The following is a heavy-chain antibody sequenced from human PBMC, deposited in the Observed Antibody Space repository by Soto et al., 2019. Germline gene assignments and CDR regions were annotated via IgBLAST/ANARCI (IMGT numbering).Heavy chain of an antibody. Sequence: QVQLVESGGGVVQPGRSLRLSCAASGFSFSNFGMHWVRQAPGKGLEWVAVIWYDGSNKYYADSVKGRFTISRDNSKKTVYLQINSLRAQDTAGYFRARAFPQPEPYDFDYWGQGTLVTVSS. CDR3: ARAFPQPEPYDFDY. CDR1: GFSFSNFG. CDR2: IWYDGSNK. V-gene: IGHV3-33*01. J-gene: IGHJ4*02. D-gene: IGHD3-16*01.